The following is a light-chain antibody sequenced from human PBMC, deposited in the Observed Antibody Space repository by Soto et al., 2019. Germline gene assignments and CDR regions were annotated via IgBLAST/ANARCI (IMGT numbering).Light chain of an antibody. V-gene: IGKV3-20*01. CDR2: AAS. J-gene: IGKJ1*01. CDR1: QSVSSSY. Sequence: EIVLTQSPGTLSLSPVERATLSCMASQSVSSSYLVWHQQKPGQAPRLLIYAASSGATGIPDRFSGRGSGTDSALTSSRMEREHFALYSWQHYASSPGAFGQGTKVDIK. CDR3: QHYASSPGA.